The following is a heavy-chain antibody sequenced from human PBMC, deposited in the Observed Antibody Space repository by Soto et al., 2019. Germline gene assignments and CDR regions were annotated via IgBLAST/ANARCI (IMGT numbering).Heavy chain of an antibody. Sequence: ASVKVSCKASGYTFTNYGISWVRQAPGQGLEWMGWISAYNGNTKYAQKLQGRVTMTTDTSTSTAYMELRSLRSDDTAVYYCASDLAVALIDYWGQGTLVTVSS. CDR2: ISAYNGNT. V-gene: IGHV1-18*01. J-gene: IGHJ4*02. D-gene: IGHD6-19*01. CDR1: GYTFTNYG. CDR3: ASDLAVALIDY.